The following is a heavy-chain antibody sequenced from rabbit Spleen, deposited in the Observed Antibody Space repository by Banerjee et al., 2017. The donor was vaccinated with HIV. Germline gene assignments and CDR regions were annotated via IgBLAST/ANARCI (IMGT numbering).Heavy chain of an antibody. Sequence: QSLEESGGDLVKPGASLTLTCTASGFSFSYSDYMCWVRQPPGKGLEWIGCINTATGKDVYASWAKGRFTISKTSSTTVTLQMTSLTAADTATYFCVRDGGTNRKFNLWGPGTLVTVS. CDR2: INTATGKD. CDR1: GFSFSYSDY. CDR3: VRDGGTNRKFNL. J-gene: IGHJ4*01. V-gene: IGHV1S40*01. D-gene: IGHD1-1*01.